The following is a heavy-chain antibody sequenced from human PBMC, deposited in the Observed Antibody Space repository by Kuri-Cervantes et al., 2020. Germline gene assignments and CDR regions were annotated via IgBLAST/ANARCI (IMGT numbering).Heavy chain of an antibody. J-gene: IGHJ3*02. V-gene: IGHV3-30*03. CDR3: ARDPAAVAEAFDI. Sequence: GESLKISCAASGFTFSSYGMHWVRQAPGKGLEWVAVISYDGSNKYYADSVKGRFTISRDNSKNTLYLQTNSLRAEDTAVYYCARDPAAVAEAFDIWGQGTMVTVSS. CDR2: ISYDGSNK. D-gene: IGHD6-19*01. CDR1: GFTFSSYG.